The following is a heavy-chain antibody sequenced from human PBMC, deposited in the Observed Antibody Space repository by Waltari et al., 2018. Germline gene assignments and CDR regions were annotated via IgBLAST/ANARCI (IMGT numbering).Heavy chain of an antibody. J-gene: IGHJ3*02. V-gene: IGHV1-45*02. CDR2: ITPFNGNT. Sequence: QMQLVQSGAEVKKTGSSVKVSCKASGYTFTYRYLHWVRQAPGQALEWMGWITPFNGNTNYAQKFQDRVTITRDRSMSTAYMELSSLRSEDTAMYYCAGDSSSWNHGAFDIWGQGTMVTVSS. CDR1: GYTFTYRY. D-gene: IGHD6-13*01. CDR3: AGDSSSWNHGAFDI.